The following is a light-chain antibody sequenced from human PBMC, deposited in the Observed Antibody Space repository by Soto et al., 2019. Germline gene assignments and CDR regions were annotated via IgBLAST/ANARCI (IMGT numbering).Light chain of an antibody. Sequence: QSVLTLPASVSGSPGQSITISCTGTSSDFAIYNYVSWYQQQPGKAPKLMIYQVTNRPSGVSNRFSGSRSGNTASLTISGLQAEDDADYYCSSYTDSSNYVFGTRNKVT. J-gene: IGLJ1*01. CDR2: QVT. V-gene: IGLV2-14*01. CDR3: SSYTDSSNYV. CDR1: SSDFAIYNY.